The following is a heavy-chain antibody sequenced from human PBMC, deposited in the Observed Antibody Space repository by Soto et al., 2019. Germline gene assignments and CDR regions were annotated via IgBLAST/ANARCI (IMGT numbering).Heavy chain of an antibody. V-gene: IGHV1-24*01. CDR2: FDPEDGET. CDR3: ATFIFRPHSSPSFDY. J-gene: IGHJ4*02. Sequence: GASVKVSCKVSGYTLTELSMHWVRQAPGKGLEWMGGFDPEDGETIYAQKFQGRVTMTEDTSTDTAYMELSSLRSEDTAVYYCATFIFRPHSSPSFDYWGQGTLVTVSS. CDR1: GYTLTELS. D-gene: IGHD2-21*01.